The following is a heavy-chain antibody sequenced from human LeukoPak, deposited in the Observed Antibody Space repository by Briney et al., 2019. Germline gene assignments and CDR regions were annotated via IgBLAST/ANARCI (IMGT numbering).Heavy chain of an antibody. CDR3: AWGSCSGGSCSFAY. V-gene: IGHV4-59*01. D-gene: IGHD2-15*01. J-gene: IGHJ4*02. Sequence: SETLSLTCTVSGVSISSYDWSWIRQPPGKGLEWIGYIYYSGRTNYNPPLKSRVTISVDTQKNPFSLKLSSVTAAHTAVYYCAWGSCSGGSCSFAYWGQGTLVTVSS. CDR2: IYYSGRT. CDR1: GVSISSYD.